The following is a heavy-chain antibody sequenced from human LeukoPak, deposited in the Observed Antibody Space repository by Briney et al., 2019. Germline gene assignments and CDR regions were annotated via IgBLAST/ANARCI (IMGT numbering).Heavy chain of an antibody. CDR1: GFTFSSYD. V-gene: IGHV3-48*03. CDR2: ISSSGTTI. J-gene: IGHJ3*02. Sequence: GGSLRLSCAASGFTFSSYDMNWVRQAPGKGLEWVSFISSSGTTIDYADSVKGRFTISRDNTKNYLYLQMNSLRVEDTAIYHCARSFDIWGQGTMVTVSP. CDR3: ARSFDI.